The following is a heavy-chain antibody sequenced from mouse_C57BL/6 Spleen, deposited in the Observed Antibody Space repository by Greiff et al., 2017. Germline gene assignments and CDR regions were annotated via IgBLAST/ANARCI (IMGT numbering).Heavy chain of an antibody. J-gene: IGHJ4*01. CDR3: ASPPSESIYYDYDGYAMDY. Sequence: VQLVESGAELARPGASVKMSCKASGYTFTSYTMHWVKQRPGQGLEWIGYINPSSGYTKYNQKFKDKATLTADKSSSTAYMQLSSLTSEDSAVYYCASPPSESIYYDYDGYAMDYWGQGTSVTVSS. CDR2: INPSSGYT. V-gene: IGHV1-4*01. D-gene: IGHD2-4*01. CDR1: GYTFTSYT.